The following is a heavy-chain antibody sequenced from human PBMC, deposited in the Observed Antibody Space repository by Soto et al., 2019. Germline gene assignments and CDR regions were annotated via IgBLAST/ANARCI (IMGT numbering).Heavy chain of an antibody. CDR3: ARGEPRFMEWLLLSEYFDP. Sequence: SETLSLTCAVYGGSSSSYYWSWIRQPPGKGLEWIGVINHSGSTNYDPSLKSRVTISIDTSKNQVSLTLSSVTAADTAVYYCARGEPRFMEWLLLSEYFDPWGQGTLVTVSS. V-gene: IGHV4-34*01. CDR1: GGSSSSYY. D-gene: IGHD3-3*01. CDR2: INHSGST. J-gene: IGHJ5*02.